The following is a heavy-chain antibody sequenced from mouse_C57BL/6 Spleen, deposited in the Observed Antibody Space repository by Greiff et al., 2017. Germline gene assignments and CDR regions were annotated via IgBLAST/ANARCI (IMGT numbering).Heavy chain of an antibody. Sequence: VQLQESGAELAKPGASVKLSCKASGYTFTSYWMHWVKQRPGQGLEWIGYIHPTDSYTKYNQKFKDKATLTADKSSSTAYLQLSSLTYEDSADYYGARDYGSSSPFAYWGQGTLVTVSA. CDR3: ARDYGSSSPFAY. J-gene: IGHJ3*01. CDR1: GYTFTSYW. CDR2: IHPTDSYT. V-gene: IGHV1-7*01. D-gene: IGHD1-1*01.